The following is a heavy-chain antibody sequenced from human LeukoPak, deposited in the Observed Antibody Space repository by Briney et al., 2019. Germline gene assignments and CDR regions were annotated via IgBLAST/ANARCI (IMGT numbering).Heavy chain of an antibody. CDR1: GGTFSSYA. Sequence: SVKVSCKASGGTFSSYAISWVRQAPGQGLEWMGGIIPIFGTANYAQKFQGRVTITADKSTSTAYMELSSLRSEDTAVYYCARGVDSSGYWDAFDIRGQGTMVTVSS. CDR3: ARGVDSSGYWDAFDI. J-gene: IGHJ3*02. CDR2: IIPIFGTA. V-gene: IGHV1-69*06. D-gene: IGHD3-22*01.